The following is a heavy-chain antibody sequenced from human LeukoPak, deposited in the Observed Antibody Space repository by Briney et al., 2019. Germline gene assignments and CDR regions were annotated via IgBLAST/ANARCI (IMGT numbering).Heavy chain of an antibody. J-gene: IGHJ3*01. CDR1: GFTFSSYW. Sequence: GGSLRLSCAASGFTFSSYWMSWVRQAPGKGLEWVVNIKQDGSEKYYVDSVKGRFTISRDNAKNSLYLPMNSLRAEDTAVYYCARGPAGYYDSSGYPYWGQGTMVTVSS. V-gene: IGHV3-7*01. D-gene: IGHD3-22*01. CDR3: ARGPAGYYDSSGYPY. CDR2: IKQDGSEK.